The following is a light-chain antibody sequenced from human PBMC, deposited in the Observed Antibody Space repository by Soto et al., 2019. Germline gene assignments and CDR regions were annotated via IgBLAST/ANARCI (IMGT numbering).Light chain of an antibody. CDR1: SSDVGGYIY. CDR2: EVS. CDR3: SSYTEISTPFV. J-gene: IGLJ1*01. V-gene: IGLV2-14*01. Sequence: QSVLTQPASVSGSHGQSITISCTGTSSDVGGYIYVSWYQQHPGKAPKLMIYEVSARPSGVSDRFSGSKSGNTASLTISGLQAEDEADYFCSSYTEISTPFVFGTGTKLTVL.